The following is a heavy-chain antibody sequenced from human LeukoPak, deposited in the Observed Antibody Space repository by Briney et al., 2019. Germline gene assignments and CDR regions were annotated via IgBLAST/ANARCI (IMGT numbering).Heavy chain of an antibody. V-gene: IGHV3-48*01. D-gene: IGHD5-12*01. CDR3: ARDPYSGYDLQAFDY. CDR1: GFTFSSYS. J-gene: IGHJ4*02. CDR2: ISSSSTI. Sequence: GGSLRLSCAASGFTFSSYSMNWVRQAPGKGLEWVSYISSSSTIYYADSVTGRFTISRDNAKNSLYLQMNSLRAEDTAVYYCARDPYSGYDLQAFDYWGQGTLVTVSS.